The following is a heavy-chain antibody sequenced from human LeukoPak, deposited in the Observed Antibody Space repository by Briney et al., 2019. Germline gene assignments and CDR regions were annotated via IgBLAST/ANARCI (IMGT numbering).Heavy chain of an antibody. CDR2: IRSCCT. J-gene: IGHJ4*02. D-gene: IGHD1-26*01. Sequence: VRQAPGKGLEWVSSIRSCCTYYADSVKGRFTISRDNSKNSLYLHMTSLRTEDTALYYCVKDITIHIWWETGGFDYWGQGTLVTVSS. CDR3: VKDITIHIWWETGGFDY. V-gene: IGHV3-43*02.